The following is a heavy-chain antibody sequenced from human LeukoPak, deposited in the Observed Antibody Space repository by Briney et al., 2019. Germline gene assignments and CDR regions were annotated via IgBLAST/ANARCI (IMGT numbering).Heavy chain of an antibody. Sequence: ASVKVSCKTSGYTFTGYYMHWVRQAPGQGLEWMGWINPNSGGTDYAQKFQGRVTMTRDTSINTAYMELSRLRSDDTAVYYCARDRLWDTPLIFGDFWGQGTLVTVSS. J-gene: IGHJ4*02. V-gene: IGHV1-2*02. CDR3: ARDRLWDTPLIFGDF. CDR2: INPNSGGT. CDR1: GYTFTGYY. D-gene: IGHD3/OR15-3a*01.